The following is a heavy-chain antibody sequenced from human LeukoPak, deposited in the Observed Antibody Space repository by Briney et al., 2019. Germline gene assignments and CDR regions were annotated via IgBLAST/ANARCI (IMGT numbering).Heavy chain of an antibody. CDR3: AKDRLGATDAFDV. CDR1: GYTFTDYG. CDR2: INTYDGST. V-gene: IGHV1-18*01. Sequence: ASVKVSFKASGYTFTDYGITWVRQAPGQGLEYMGWINTYDGSTKFAEKVQARVTMTTDTSTSTAYMELRNLRSDDTAVYFCAKDRLGATDAFDVWGQGTLVTVS. D-gene: IGHD1-26*01. J-gene: IGHJ3*01.